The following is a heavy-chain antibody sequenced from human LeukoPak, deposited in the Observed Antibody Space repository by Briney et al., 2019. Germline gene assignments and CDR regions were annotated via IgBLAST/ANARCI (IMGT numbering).Heavy chain of an antibody. CDR1: GFTFSTYA. CDR2: ISGSGGST. V-gene: IGHV3-23*01. D-gene: IGHD1-26*01. CDR3: AKDQGVGATGNDAFDI. Sequence: GGSLRLSCAASGFTFSTYAMSWVRQAPGKGLEWVSAISGSGGSTYYADSVKGRFTISRDNSKNTLYLQMNSLRAEDTAVYYCAKDQGVGATGNDAFDIWGQGTTVTVSS. J-gene: IGHJ3*02.